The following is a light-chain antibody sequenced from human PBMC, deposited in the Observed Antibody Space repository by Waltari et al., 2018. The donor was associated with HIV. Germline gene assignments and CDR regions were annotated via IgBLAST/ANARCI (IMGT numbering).Light chain of an antibody. CDR1: NSNIGAGYD. Sequence: QSVLTQPPSVSGAPGQRVTISCTGSNSNIGAGYDVHWYQQLPGTAPKLLIFGNTNRPSGVPDRFSGSKSGTSASLAITGLQAEDEGGYYCQSHDSSLSGQGVFGGGTKLTVL. CDR3: QSHDSSLSGQGV. V-gene: IGLV1-40*01. CDR2: GNT. J-gene: IGLJ3*02.